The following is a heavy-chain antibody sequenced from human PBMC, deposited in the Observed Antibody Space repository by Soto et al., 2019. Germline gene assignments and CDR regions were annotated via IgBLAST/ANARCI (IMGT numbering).Heavy chain of an antibody. CDR1: GYTFSSYG. D-gene: IGHD4-17*01. CDR3: GRDVWTTHGTPGDFDY. J-gene: IGHJ4*02. CDR2: ISYNGNT. Sequence: QVQLVQSGAEVKKPGASVTVSCKASGYTFSSYGISWARQAPGQGLEWMGWISYNGNTKYAQNFQGRVTMTTDTSTNTDYMELRSLRSDDTAVYYCGRDVWTTHGTPGDFDYWGQGTLVTVSS. V-gene: IGHV1-18*01.